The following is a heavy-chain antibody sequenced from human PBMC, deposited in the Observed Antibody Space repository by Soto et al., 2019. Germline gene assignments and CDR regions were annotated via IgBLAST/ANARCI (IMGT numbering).Heavy chain of an antibody. D-gene: IGHD3-10*01. Sequence: SETLSLTCAVPGGSISSGGYSWSWIRQPPGKGLEWIGYIYHSGSTYYNPSLKSRVTISVDRSKNQFSLKLSSVTAADTAVYYCASVRFGELSADYFDYWGQGTLVTVSS. CDR2: IYHSGST. CDR3: ASVRFGELSADYFDY. V-gene: IGHV4-30-2*01. CDR1: GGSISSGGYS. J-gene: IGHJ4*02.